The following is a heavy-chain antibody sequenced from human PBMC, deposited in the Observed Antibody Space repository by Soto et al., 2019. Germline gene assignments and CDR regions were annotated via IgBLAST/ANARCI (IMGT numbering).Heavy chain of an antibody. V-gene: IGHV4-34*01. CDR3: ARVGVLRYFDWLLYPYYFDY. CDR1: GGSLSGYY. D-gene: IGHD3-9*01. J-gene: IGHJ4*02. CDR2: INHSGST. Sequence: ETLSLTCAVYGGSLSGYYWSWIRQPPGKGLEWIGEINHSGSTNYNPSLKSRVTISVDTSKNQFSLKLSSVTAADTAVYYCARVGVLRYFDWLLYPYYFDYWGQGTLVIVPS.